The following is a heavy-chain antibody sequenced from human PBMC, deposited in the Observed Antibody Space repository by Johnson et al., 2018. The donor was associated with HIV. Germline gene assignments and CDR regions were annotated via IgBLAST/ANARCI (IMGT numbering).Heavy chain of an antibody. Sequence: QVQLVESGGGLVKPGGSLRLSCAASGFSFSDHYMSWIRQAPGKGLEWVSYISSSANTIYYADSVKGRFTISRDNSKNTLYLQMNSMRAEDTAVYYCARGITMIAVVKGDAFDIWGQGTMVTVSS. CDR2: ISSSANTI. CDR3: ARGITMIAVVKGDAFDI. J-gene: IGHJ3*02. D-gene: IGHD3-22*01. CDR1: GFSFSDHY. V-gene: IGHV3-11*01.